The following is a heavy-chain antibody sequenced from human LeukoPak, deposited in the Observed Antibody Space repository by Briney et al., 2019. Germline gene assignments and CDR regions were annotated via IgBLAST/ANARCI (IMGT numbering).Heavy chain of an antibody. V-gene: IGHV4-59*01. CDR1: GGSITSYY. Sequence: PSETLSLTCTVSGGSITSYYWSWIRQPPGKGLEWIGYIYYSGSTNYNPSLKSRVTISVDTSKNQFSLKVSSVTAADTAVYYCARDSGPRFDYWGQGTLATVSS. CDR2: IYYSGST. J-gene: IGHJ4*02. D-gene: IGHD6-19*01. CDR3: ARDSGPRFDY.